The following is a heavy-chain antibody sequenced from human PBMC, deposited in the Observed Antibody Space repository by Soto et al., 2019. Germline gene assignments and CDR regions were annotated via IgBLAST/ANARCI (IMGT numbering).Heavy chain of an antibody. Sequence: QVQLVQSGAEVKKPGASVKVSCKASGYTFTSYGISWVRQAPGQGLEWMGWISAYNGNANYAQKLQGRVTMTTDTAARTTHMELRSLRSDDTAVYYCAREPLPGIAVAGPASPDNWFDPWGQGTLVTVSS. J-gene: IGHJ5*02. CDR1: GYTFTSYG. CDR3: AREPLPGIAVAGPASPDNWFDP. D-gene: IGHD6-19*01. V-gene: IGHV1-18*01. CDR2: ISAYNGNA.